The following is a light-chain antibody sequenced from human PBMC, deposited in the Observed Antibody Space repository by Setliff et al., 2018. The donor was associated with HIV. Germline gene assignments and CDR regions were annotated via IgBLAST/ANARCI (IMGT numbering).Light chain of an antibody. Sequence: QSALTQPASVSGSPGQSITISCTGSSSDVGGYNYVSWYQQHPGKAPKLMIYYVSQRPSGVSDRFSGSKSGITASLTISGLQPEDESDYYCSSYTASSTLVFGGGTKVTVL. CDR3: SSYTASSTLV. CDR1: SSDVGGYNY. CDR2: YVS. V-gene: IGLV2-14*03. J-gene: IGLJ3*02.